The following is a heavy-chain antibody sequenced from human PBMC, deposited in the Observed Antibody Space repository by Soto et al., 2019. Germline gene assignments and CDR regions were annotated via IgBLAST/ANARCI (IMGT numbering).Heavy chain of an antibody. V-gene: IGHV1-69*08. Sequence: SVKVSCKTSGGPFTNHTFNWVRQAPGQGLEWVGLVIPTLATADYAQKFQGRVTMTADEVTNTAYMELSSLRSDDTGVYYCASDYGEVDAFDIWGQGTLVTVSS. J-gene: IGHJ3*02. CDR1: GGPFTNHT. CDR2: VIPTLATA. D-gene: IGHD4-17*01. CDR3: ASDYGEVDAFDI.